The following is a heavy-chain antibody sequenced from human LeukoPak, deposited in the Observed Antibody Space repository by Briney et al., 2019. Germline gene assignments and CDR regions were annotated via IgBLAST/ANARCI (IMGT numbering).Heavy chain of an antibody. CDR1: GYTFTGYY. D-gene: IGHD1-26*01. Sequence: ASVKVSCKASGYTFTGYYMHWVRQAPGQGLEWMGWINPNSGGTNYAQKCQGRVTMTRDTSISTAYMELSRLRSDDTAVYYCARVDARELLFDYWGQGTLVTVSS. J-gene: IGHJ4*02. V-gene: IGHV1-2*02. CDR2: INPNSGGT. CDR3: ARVDARELLFDY.